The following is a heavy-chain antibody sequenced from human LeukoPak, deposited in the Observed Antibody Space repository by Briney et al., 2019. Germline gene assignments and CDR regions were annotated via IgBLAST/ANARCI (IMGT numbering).Heavy chain of an antibody. Sequence: ASVKVSCKASGYTFTSYGISWVRQAPGQGLEWMGWISAYNGNTNYAQKLQGRVTMTTDTSTSTAYMELRSLRSDDTAVYYCANLLDTAMVMMNDYWGQGTLVTVSS. CDR2: ISAYNGNT. CDR3: ANLLDTAMVMMNDY. D-gene: IGHD5-18*01. J-gene: IGHJ4*02. CDR1: GYTFTSYG. V-gene: IGHV1-18*01.